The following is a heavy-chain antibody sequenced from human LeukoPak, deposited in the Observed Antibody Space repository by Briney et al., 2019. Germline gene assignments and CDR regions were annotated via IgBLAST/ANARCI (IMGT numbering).Heavy chain of an antibody. Sequence: SETLSLTCAVYGGSFSSYYWSWIRQPPGKGLEWIGEINHSGSANYNPSLKSRVTISVDTPRNQFSLKLSSVTAADTAVYYCRATWGIMGTTFDYWGQGSLVTVSS. J-gene: IGHJ4*02. CDR1: GGSFSSYY. V-gene: IGHV4-34*01. CDR3: RATWGIMGTTFDY. D-gene: IGHD3-16*01. CDR2: INHSGSA.